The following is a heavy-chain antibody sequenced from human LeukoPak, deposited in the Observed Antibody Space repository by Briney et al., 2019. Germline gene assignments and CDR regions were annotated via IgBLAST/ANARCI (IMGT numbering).Heavy chain of an antibody. CDR1: GFTFSSYA. J-gene: IGHJ4*02. CDR2: ISGSGGST. Sequence: GGSLRLSCAASGFTFSSYAMSWVRQAPGKGLEWVSAISGSGGSTYYADSVKGRFTISRDNSKNTLYLQMNSLRAEDTAVYYCAKDPARVGATGGGIGYFDYWGQGTLVTVSS. V-gene: IGHV3-23*01. D-gene: IGHD1-26*01. CDR3: AKDPARVGATGGGIGYFDY.